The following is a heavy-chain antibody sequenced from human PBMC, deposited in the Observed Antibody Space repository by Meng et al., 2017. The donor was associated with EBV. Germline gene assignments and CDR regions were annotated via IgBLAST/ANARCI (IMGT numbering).Heavy chain of an antibody. Sequence: QVTLVQSGAEVKKPGASVKVSCKASGYTFTSYDINWVRQATGQGLEWMGWMNPNSGNTGYAQKFRGRVTMTRNTSISTAYMELSSLRSEDTAVYYCARGPYYYDSSGYYYGEFDPWGQGTLVTVSS. CDR1: GYTFTSYD. CDR3: ARGPYYYDSSGYYYGEFDP. CDR2: MNPNSGNT. J-gene: IGHJ5*02. V-gene: IGHV1-8*01. D-gene: IGHD3-22*01.